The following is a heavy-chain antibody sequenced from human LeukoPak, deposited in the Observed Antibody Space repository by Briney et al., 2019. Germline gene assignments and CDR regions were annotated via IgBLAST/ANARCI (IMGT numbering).Heavy chain of an antibody. CDR3: AKELVPYCSGGSCYKDFDY. Sequence: GGSLRLSCAASGFTVSSNYVSWVRQAPGKGLEWVSVIYSGGSTYYADSVKGRFTISRDNSKNTLYLQMNSLRAEDTAVYYCAKELVPYCSGGSCYKDFDYWGQGTLVTVSS. CDR1: GFTVSSNY. CDR2: IYSGGST. D-gene: IGHD2-15*01. V-gene: IGHV3-53*01. J-gene: IGHJ4*02.